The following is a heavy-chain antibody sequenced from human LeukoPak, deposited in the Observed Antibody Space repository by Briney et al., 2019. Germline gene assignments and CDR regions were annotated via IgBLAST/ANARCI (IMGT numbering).Heavy chain of an antibody. J-gene: IGHJ4*02. CDR3: ARGLSYCGGDCYSGHFDY. CDR1: GFTFDDYA. V-gene: IGHV3-9*03. Sequence: PGGSLRLSCAASGFTFDDYAMHWVRQAPGKGLEWVSGISWNSGSIGYADSVKGRFTISRDNAKNSLYLQMNSLRAEDMASYYCARGLSYCGGDCYSGHFDYWGQGTLVTVSS. CDR2: ISWNSGSI. D-gene: IGHD2-21*02.